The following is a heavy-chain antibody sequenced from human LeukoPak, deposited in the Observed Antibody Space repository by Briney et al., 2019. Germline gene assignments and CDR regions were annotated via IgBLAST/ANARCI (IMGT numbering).Heavy chain of an antibody. CDR1: GFTFSSYS. CDR2: ISSSSSTI. V-gene: IGHV3-48*04. CDR3: ARDGGHYYGSGSYYNGEVDY. Sequence: GGSLRLSCAASGFTFSSYSMNWVRQAPGKGLEWVSYISSSSSTIYYADSVKGRFTTSRDNAKNSLYLQMNSLRAEDTAVYYCARDGGHYYGSGSYYNGEVDYWGQGTLVTVSS. J-gene: IGHJ4*02. D-gene: IGHD3-10*01.